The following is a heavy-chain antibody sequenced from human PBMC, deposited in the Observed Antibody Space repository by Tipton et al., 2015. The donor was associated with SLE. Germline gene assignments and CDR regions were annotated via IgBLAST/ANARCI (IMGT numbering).Heavy chain of an antibody. J-gene: IGHJ4*02. D-gene: IGHD1-1*01. Sequence: TLSLTCSVSGYSISSGFYWGLIRQPPGKGLEWIGTIYHTGSAYYNPSLKSRVAISVDTSKNQFSLKLSSVTAADTAVYYCARGVLRPFDYWGQGTLVTVSS. V-gene: IGHV4-38-2*02. CDR3: ARGVLRPFDY. CDR1: GYSISSGFY. CDR2: IYHTGSA.